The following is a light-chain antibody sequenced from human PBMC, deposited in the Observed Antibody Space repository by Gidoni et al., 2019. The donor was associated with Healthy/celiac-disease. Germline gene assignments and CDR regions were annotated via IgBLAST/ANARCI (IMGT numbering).Light chain of an antibody. Sequence: DIQMTQSPSTLSASVGDRVTITCRASQSISSWLAWYQQKPGKAPSLESEVPSRFSGNGSGTEFTLTISSLQPDDFATYYCQQYNSYPYTFGQGTKLEIK. CDR3: QQYNSYPYT. V-gene: IGKV1-5*01. CDR1: QSISSW. J-gene: IGKJ2*01.